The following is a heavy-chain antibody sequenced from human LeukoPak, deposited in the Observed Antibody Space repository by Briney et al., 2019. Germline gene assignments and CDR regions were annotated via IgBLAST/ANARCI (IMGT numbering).Heavy chain of an antibody. Sequence: SETLSLTCAVYGGSFSGYYWSWIRQPPGKGLEWIGEINHSGSTNYNPSLKSRVTISVDTSKNQFSLKLSSVTAADTAVYYCARDPADCTGGSCYLDYWGQGTLVTVSS. D-gene: IGHD2-15*01. CDR3: ARDPADCTGGSCYLDY. V-gene: IGHV4-34*01. CDR1: GGSFSGYY. J-gene: IGHJ4*02. CDR2: INHSGST.